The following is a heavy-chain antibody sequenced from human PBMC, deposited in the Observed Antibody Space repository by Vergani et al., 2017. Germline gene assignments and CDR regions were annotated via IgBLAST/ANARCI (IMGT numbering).Heavy chain of an antibody. D-gene: IGHD3-22*01. V-gene: IGHV3-30*03. CDR1: GFTFSSYG. J-gene: IGHJ4*02. CDR3: ARDNVGYYDSSGYLETRAYYFDY. Sequence: QVQLVESGGGVVQPGRSLRLSCAASGFTFSSYGMHWVRQAPGKGLEWVAVISYDGSNKYYADSVKGRFTISRDNSKNSLYLQMNSLRAEDTAVYYCARDNVGYYDSSGYLETRAYYFDYWGQGTLVTVSS. CDR2: ISYDGSNK.